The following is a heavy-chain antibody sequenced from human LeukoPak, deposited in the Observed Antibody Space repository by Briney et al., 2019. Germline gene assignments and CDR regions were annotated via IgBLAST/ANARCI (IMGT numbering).Heavy chain of an antibody. CDR2: IYYSGST. CDR3: ARDSTAAGGEYYFDY. D-gene: IGHD6-13*01. Sequence: SETLSLTCTVSGGSISSGGYCWSWIRQHPGTGLEWIGYIYYSGSTYYNPSLKSRVTISVDTSKNQFSLKLSSVTAADTAVYYCARDSTAAGGEYYFDYWGQGTLVTVSS. J-gene: IGHJ4*02. V-gene: IGHV4-31*03. CDR1: GGSISSGGYC.